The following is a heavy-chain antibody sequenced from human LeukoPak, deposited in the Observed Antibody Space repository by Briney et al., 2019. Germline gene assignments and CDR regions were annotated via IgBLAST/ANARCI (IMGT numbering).Heavy chain of an antibody. Sequence: GGSLRLSCAASGFTFSSYAMNWVRQAPGKGLEWVSSGHSDGTTYYADSVKGRFTISKDNSKNTLYLQMNSLRAEDTAVYYCYHPYETYYYDSSGRLVDDYWGQGTLVTVSS. CDR3: YHPYETYYYDSSGRLVDDY. CDR2: SGHSDGTT. CDR1: GFTFSSYA. J-gene: IGHJ4*02. D-gene: IGHD3-22*01. V-gene: IGHV3-23*01.